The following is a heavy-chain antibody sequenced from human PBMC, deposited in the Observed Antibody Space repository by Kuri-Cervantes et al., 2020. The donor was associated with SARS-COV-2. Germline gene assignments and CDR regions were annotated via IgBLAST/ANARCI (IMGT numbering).Heavy chain of an antibody. CDR2: IYYSGST. Sequence: GSLRLSCTVSGGSISSYYWSWIRQPPGKGLEWIGYIYYSGSTNYNPSLKSRVTISVDTSKNQFSLKLSSVTAADTAVYYCAGENSSFWFDPWGQGTLVTVSS. J-gene: IGHJ5*02. CDR3: AGENSSFWFDP. CDR1: GGSISSYY. D-gene: IGHD6-13*01. V-gene: IGHV4-59*01.